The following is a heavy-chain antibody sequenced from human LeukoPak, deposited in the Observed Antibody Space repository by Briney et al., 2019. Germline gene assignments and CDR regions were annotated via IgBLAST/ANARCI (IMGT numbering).Heavy chain of an antibody. J-gene: IGHJ4*02. CDR1: GFTFSSYG. Sequence: GGSLRLSCAASGFTFSSYGMHWVRQAPGKRLEWVAFIRYDGSNKYYADSVKGRFTISRDNSKNTLYLQMNSLRAEDTAMYYCAKDPYSYGSYFDYWGQGTLVTVSS. D-gene: IGHD5-18*01. V-gene: IGHV3-30*02. CDR2: IRYDGSNK. CDR3: AKDPYSYGSYFDY.